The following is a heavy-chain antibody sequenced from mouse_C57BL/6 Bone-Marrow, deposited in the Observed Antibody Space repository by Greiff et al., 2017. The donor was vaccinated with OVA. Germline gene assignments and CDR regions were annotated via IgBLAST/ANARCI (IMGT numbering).Heavy chain of an antibody. CDR3: QSIYYDYDGGPWYFDV. Sequence: EVHLVESGGGLVQPKGSLKLSCAASGFSFNTYAMNWVRQAPGKGLEWVARIRSKSNNYATYYADSVKDRFTISRDDSESMLYLQMNNLKTEDTAMYYCQSIYYDYDGGPWYFDVWGTGTTVTVSS. D-gene: IGHD2-4*01. V-gene: IGHV10-1*01. CDR1: GFSFNTYA. J-gene: IGHJ1*03. CDR2: IRSKSNNYAT.